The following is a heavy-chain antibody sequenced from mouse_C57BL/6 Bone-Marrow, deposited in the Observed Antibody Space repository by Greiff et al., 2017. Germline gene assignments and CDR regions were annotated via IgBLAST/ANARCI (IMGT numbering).Heavy chain of an antibody. Sequence: QVQLKQSGAELVRPGTSVKVSCKASGYAFTNYLIEWVKQRPGQGLEWIGVINPGSGGTNYNEKFKGKATLTADKSSSTAYMQLSSLTSEDSAVYFCARWIYYYGSSYFFYAMDYWGQGTSVTVSS. CDR3: ARWIYYYGSSYFFYAMDY. CDR2: INPGSGGT. J-gene: IGHJ4*01. CDR1: GYAFTNYL. V-gene: IGHV1-54*01. D-gene: IGHD1-1*01.